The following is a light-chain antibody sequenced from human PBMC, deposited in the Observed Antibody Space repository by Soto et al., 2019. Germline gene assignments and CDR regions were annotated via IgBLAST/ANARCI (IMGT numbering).Light chain of an antibody. CDR2: GTS. Sequence: EIVLTQSPGTLSLSPGERATLSCRASQSVSSSSLAWYQQKPGQAPRLLIFGTSTRATGIPARFSGSGSGTDFTLTISSVQSDDFAVYYCQQYTNRPPWTFGQGTKVDMK. V-gene: IGKV3-15*01. J-gene: IGKJ1*01. CDR3: QQYTNRPPWT. CDR1: QSVSSS.